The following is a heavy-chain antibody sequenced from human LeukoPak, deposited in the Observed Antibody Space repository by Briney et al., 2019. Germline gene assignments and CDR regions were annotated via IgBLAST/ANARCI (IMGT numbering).Heavy chain of an antibody. CDR3: VTMGTFTVIVDPSDY. J-gene: IGHJ4*02. CDR1: GFTFSDYY. V-gene: IGHV3-74*01. CDR2: INTDGSST. D-gene: IGHD3-22*01. Sequence: GGSLRLSCAASGFTFSDYYMSWIRQAPGKGLVWVSRINTDGSSTSYADSVKGRFTISRDNAKNTLHLQMNSLRAEDTAVYYCVTMGTFTVIVDPSDYRGQGNLVTVSS.